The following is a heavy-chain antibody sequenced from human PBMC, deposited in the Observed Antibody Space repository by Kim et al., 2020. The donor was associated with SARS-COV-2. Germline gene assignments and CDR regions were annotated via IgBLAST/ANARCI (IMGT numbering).Heavy chain of an antibody. CDR3: ARDLWVGSSSWYGGGSYYYYGMDV. CDR2: INAGNGNT. CDR1: GYTFTSYA. Sequence: ASVKVSCKASGYTFTSYAMHWVRQAPGQRLEGMGWINAGNGNTKYSQKFQGRVTITRDTSASTAYMELGSLRSEDTAVYYWARDLWVGSSSWYGGGSYYYYGMDVWGQGTTVTVSS. D-gene: IGHD6-13*01. V-gene: IGHV1-3*01. J-gene: IGHJ6*02.